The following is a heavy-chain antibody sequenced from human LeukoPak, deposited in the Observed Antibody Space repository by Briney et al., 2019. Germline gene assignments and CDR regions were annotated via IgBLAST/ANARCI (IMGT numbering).Heavy chain of an antibody. CDR3: ARGVATRPENWFDP. CDR1: GGSISSGDYY. D-gene: IGHD6-6*01. J-gene: IGHJ5*02. V-gene: IGHV4-30-4*01. Sequence: SETLSLTCTVSGGSISSGDYYWSWIRQPPGEGLEWIGYIYFSGSTYYNPSLKSRVTISRDTFKNQFSLRLSPVAAADTAVYYCARGVATRPENWFDPWGQGTLVTVSS. CDR2: IYFSGST.